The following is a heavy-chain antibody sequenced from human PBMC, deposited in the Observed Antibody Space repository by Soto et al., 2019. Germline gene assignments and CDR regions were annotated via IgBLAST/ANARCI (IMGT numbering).Heavy chain of an antibody. Sequence: QVQLQESGPGLVKPSGTLSLTCAVSGDSVSSPYYWCWVRQPPGKGLEWIGEVFHTGTTSYNPSLRSRVNISMDKSINQFSIDLSSVTAADTAAYYCARSAGWYAVHSWGPGTLVIVSS. CDR2: VFHTGTT. D-gene: IGHD6-19*01. J-gene: IGHJ4*02. CDR3: ARSAGWYAVHS. V-gene: IGHV4-4*02. CDR1: GDSVSSPYY.